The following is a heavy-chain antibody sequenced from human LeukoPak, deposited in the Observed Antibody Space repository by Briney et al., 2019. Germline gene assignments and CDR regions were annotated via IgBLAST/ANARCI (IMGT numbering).Heavy chain of an antibody. V-gene: IGHV3-7*01. CDR1: GFTFSSYW. Sequence: GGSLRLSCAASGFTFSSYWMSWVRQAPGKGLEWVANIKQDGSEKYYVDSVKGRFTISRDNAKNSLYLQMSSLRAEDTAVYYCARVIAAAGGLFDYWGQGTLVTVSS. D-gene: IGHD6-13*01. J-gene: IGHJ4*02. CDR2: IKQDGSEK. CDR3: ARVIAAAGGLFDY.